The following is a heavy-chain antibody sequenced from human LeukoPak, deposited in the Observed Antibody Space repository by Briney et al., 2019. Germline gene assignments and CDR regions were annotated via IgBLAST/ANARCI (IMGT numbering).Heavy chain of an antibody. CDR1: GFTFSSYW. Sequence: GGSLRLSCAASGFTFSSYWMSWVRQAPGKGLEWVANIKQDGSEKYYVDSVKGRFTISRDNAKNSLYLQMNSLRAEDTAVYYCAKNGDRGAYCTGGTCYPYFYYYMDVWGKGTTVTISS. D-gene: IGHD2-15*01. CDR3: AKNGDRGAYCTGGTCYPYFYYYMDV. V-gene: IGHV3-7*01. CDR2: IKQDGSEK. J-gene: IGHJ6*03.